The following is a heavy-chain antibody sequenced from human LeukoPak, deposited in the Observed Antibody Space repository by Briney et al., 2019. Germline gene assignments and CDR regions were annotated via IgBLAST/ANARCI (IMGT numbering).Heavy chain of an antibody. CDR2: IYPGDSDT. Sequence: GAPLQISSWGSGYSFTSYWSAWVSQMPRQGRECIEIIYPGDSDTRYSPSFQGQVTISTDKSICTDYLQWSSLKASDTAMYYCARRVMGGSGSYFYYFDYWGEGTLVTVSS. D-gene: IGHD3-10*01. V-gene: IGHV5-51*01. CDR3: ARRVMGGSGSYFYYFDY. CDR1: GYSFTSYW. J-gene: IGHJ4*02.